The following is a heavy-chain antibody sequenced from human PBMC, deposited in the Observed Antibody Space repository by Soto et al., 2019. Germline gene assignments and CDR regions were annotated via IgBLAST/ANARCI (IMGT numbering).Heavy chain of an antibody. Sequence: QVQLVESGGGVVQPGRSLRLSCAASGFTFSSYAMHWVRQAPGKGLEWVAVISYDGSNKYYADSVKGRFTISRDNSKNTLYLQMNSLRAEDTAVYYCARDRTYNWNYAGMDVWSQGTTVTVSS. CDR2: ISYDGSNK. D-gene: IGHD1-7*01. CDR3: ARDRTYNWNYAGMDV. CDR1: GFTFSSYA. V-gene: IGHV3-30-3*01. J-gene: IGHJ6*02.